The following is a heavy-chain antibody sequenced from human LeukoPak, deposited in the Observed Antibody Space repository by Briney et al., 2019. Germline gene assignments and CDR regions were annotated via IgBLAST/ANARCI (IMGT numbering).Heavy chain of an antibody. J-gene: IGHJ3*02. CDR2: IIPIFGTA. D-gene: IGHD2-15*01. CDR1: GGTFSSYA. V-gene: IGHV1-69*05. Sequence: ASVKVSCKAPGGTFSSYAISWVRQAPGQGLEWMGRIIPIFGTANYAQKFQGRVTITTDESTSTAYMELSSLRSEDTAVYYCANRIPGHPAEDAFDIWGQGTMVTVSS. CDR3: ANRIPGHPAEDAFDI.